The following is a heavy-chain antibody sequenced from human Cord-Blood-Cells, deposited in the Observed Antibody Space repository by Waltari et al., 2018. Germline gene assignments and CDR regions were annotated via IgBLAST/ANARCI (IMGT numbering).Heavy chain of an antibody. V-gene: IGHV4-34*01. CDR3: ARDIAVAGTGD. D-gene: IGHD6-19*01. CDR1: GGSFSGFY. Sequence: VQLQQRGAGLLKPSETLSLTCAVYGGSFSGFYWISIRQPPGKGLEWIGEINHSGSTNYNPSLKSRVTISVDTSKNQFSLKLSSVTAADTAVYYCARDIAVAGTGDWGQGTLVTVSS. CDR2: INHSGST. J-gene: IGHJ4*02.